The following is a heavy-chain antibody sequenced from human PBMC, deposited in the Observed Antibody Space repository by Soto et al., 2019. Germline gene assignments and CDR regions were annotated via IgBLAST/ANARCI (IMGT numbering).Heavy chain of an antibody. D-gene: IGHD3-9*01. CDR1: GYTFTSYR. Sequence: ASVKVSCKASGYTFTSYRIHWVRQAPGQGLEWMGLITPSAGSTSYAQKFQGRVTMTRDTSTSTVYMELSSLRSEDTAVYYCSRDLTSDYWGQGTLVTSPQ. CDR2: ITPSAGST. V-gene: IGHV1-46*01. CDR3: SRDLTSDY. J-gene: IGHJ4*02.